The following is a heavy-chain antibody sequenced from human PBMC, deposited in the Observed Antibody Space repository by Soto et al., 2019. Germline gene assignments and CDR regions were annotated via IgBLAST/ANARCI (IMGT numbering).Heavy chain of an antibody. V-gene: IGHV3-23*04. CDR3: MKVRDY. J-gene: IGHJ4*02. Sequence: EVKLVESGGGLVQPGRSLRISCKVSGFMFSDYAMTWVRQAPGKGLEWVSSIGKSGSDRDYADSVKGRFTISRDNSENTVYLQMDSLKVEDTALYFCMKVRDYWGQGTQVTVS. CDR2: IGKSGSDR. CDR1: GFMFSDYA.